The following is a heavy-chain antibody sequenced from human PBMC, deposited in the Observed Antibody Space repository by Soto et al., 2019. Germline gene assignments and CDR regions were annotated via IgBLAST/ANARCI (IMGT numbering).Heavy chain of an antibody. J-gene: IGHJ4*02. CDR3: ARESEDLTSNFDY. CDR1: GFAFTRYS. CDR2: ISSTTNYI. V-gene: IGHV3-21*01. Sequence: SLRLSCAASGFAFTRYSMNWVRQAPGKGLEWVSSISSTTNYIYYADSMKGRFTVSRDNAKNSVYLEMNSLSAEDTAVYYCARESEDLTSNFDYWGQGTLVTVSS.